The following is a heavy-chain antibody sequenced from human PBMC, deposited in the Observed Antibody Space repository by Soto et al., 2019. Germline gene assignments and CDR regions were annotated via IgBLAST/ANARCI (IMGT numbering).Heavy chain of an antibody. D-gene: IGHD3-22*01. CDR1: GGSISSYY. V-gene: IGHV4-59*08. J-gene: IGHJ4*01. CDR2: IYYSGST. Sequence: QVQLQESGPGLVKPSETLSLTCTVSGGSISSYYWSWIRQPPGKGLEWIGYIYYSGSTNYNPSLKSRVTISVDTSKNHFSLKLSSVTAADTAVYYCERHDDSSGSDYWGHGTLVTVSS. CDR3: ERHDDSSGSDY.